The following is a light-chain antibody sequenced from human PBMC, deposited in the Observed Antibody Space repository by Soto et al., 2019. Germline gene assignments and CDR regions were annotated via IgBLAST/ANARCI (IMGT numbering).Light chain of an antibody. J-gene: IGKJ5*01. V-gene: IGKV3-20*01. CDR2: GTS. CDR3: KQYGNSPIT. CDR1: QSVSSSY. Sequence: EIVLTQSPGTLSLSPGERATLSCRASQSVSSSYLAWYQQKPGQAHRLLIYGTSSRATGIQDRFSGSGSGTDFTLTISRLEPEDFAVYYCKQYGNSPITFGQGTRLEIK.